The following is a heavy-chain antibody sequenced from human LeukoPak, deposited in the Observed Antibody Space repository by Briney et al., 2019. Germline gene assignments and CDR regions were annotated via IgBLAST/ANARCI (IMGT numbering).Heavy chain of an antibody. CDR3: ATLGATSFDY. J-gene: IGHJ4*02. V-gene: IGHV1-2*02. CDR2: IVPNSGGT. D-gene: IGHD1-26*01. CDR1: GYTFTDHY. Sequence: ASVKVSCKTSGYTFTDHYIHWVRQAPGQGLEWMGWIVPNSGGTNYAQKFQGRVTMTRDTSISTAYMELNRLRYDDTAVYYCATLGATSFDYWGQGTLVTVSS.